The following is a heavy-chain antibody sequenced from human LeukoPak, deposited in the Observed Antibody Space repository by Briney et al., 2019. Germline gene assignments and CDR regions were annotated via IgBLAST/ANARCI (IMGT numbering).Heavy chain of an antibody. Sequence: PSETLSLTCTVSGGSISSYYWSWIRQPPGKGLEWIGCIYYSGTTNYNPSLKSRVTISIDTSKNQFSLKLSSVTAADTAVYYSVRDGNQVDGDIFDYWGQGTLVTVSS. D-gene: IGHD4-17*01. J-gene: IGHJ4*02. V-gene: IGHV4-59*01. CDR1: GGSISSYY. CDR3: VRDGNQVDGDIFDY. CDR2: IYYSGTT.